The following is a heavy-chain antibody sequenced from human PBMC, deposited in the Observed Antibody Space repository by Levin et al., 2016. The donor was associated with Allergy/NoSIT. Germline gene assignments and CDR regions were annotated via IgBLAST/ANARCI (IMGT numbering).Heavy chain of an antibody. D-gene: IGHD1-20*01. CDR3: ARAVTASPFDY. V-gene: IGHV4-59*01. J-gene: IGHJ4*02. Sequence: GSLRLSCTVSGGSISSYYWSWIRQPPGKGLEYIGYIYNSGSTNYNPSLKSRVIISVDTSKNQFSLRLSSVTAADTAVYYCARAVTASPFDYWGQGTLVTVSS. CDR1: GGSISSYY. CDR2: IYNSGST.